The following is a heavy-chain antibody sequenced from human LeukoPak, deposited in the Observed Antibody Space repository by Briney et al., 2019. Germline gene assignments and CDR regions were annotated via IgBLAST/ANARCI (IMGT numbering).Heavy chain of an antibody. CDR3: ATNKDWAEAD. CDR1: DGSIRTYY. Sequence: LETLSLTCSVSDGSIRTYYWSWIRQSPGQGLEWIGNIYYRGDINYNPSLKSRVIISIDTSKNQFSLKVTSLTAADTAVYYCATNKDWAEADWGQGTLVIVSS. CDR2: IYYRGDI. J-gene: IGHJ4*02. D-gene: IGHD3/OR15-3a*01. V-gene: IGHV4-59*03.